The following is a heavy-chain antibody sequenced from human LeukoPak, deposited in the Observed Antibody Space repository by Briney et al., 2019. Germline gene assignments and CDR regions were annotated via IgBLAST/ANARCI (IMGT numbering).Heavy chain of an antibody. Sequence: ASVKVSCKASGYTLTSYGISWVRQAPGQGLEWMGWINTYNGNTKYAQKFQGRVTMTTDTSTSTAYMELRSLRSDDTAVYYCARDLPDCSGGNCYYYYYYMDVWGKGTTVTVSS. J-gene: IGHJ6*03. D-gene: IGHD2-15*01. CDR1: GYTLTSYG. CDR2: INTYNGNT. V-gene: IGHV1-18*01. CDR3: ARDLPDCSGGNCYYYYYYMDV.